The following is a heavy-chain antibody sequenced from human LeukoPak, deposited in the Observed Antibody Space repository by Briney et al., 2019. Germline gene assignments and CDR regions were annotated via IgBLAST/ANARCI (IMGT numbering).Heavy chain of an antibody. Sequence: GGSLRLSCAVSGFTFDDYAMHWVRQAPGKGLEWVSGITWNSDTILYADPVKGRFTISRDNAKNSLYLQMNSLRAEDTAVYYCARGVPYDSWSGPHYSDYWGQGTLVTVSS. CDR2: ITWNSDTI. CDR3: ARGVPYDSWSGPHYSDY. J-gene: IGHJ4*02. D-gene: IGHD3-3*01. V-gene: IGHV3-9*01. CDR1: GFTFDDYA.